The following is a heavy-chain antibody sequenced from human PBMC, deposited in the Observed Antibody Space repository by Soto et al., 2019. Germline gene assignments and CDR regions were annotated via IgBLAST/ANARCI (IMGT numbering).Heavy chain of an antibody. J-gene: IGHJ5*02. D-gene: IGHD2-8*01. V-gene: IGHV4-31*03. CDR1: GGSISSGAYY. Sequence: SETLSLTCTVSGGSISSGAYYCNWIRQYPGKGLEWIGYIYYSGSTYYSPSLKSRVSISIDTSKSQFSLKLSSVTAADTAGYYCARGHIVLLVYGPSGNWFVLWGQGTLVT. CDR2: IYYSGST. CDR3: ARGHIVLLVYGPSGNWFVL.